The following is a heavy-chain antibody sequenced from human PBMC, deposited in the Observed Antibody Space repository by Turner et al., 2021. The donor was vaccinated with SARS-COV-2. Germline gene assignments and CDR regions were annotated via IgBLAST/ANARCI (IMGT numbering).Heavy chain of an antibody. D-gene: IGHD3-22*01. CDR3: ARGTYYYDSSVYSGTNWFDP. V-gene: IGHV3-21*01. CDR2: ISSSSSYI. J-gene: IGHJ5*02. CDR1: GFTFGSYT. Sequence: EVQLLESGGGLVKPGGSLRLSCAASGFTFGSYTMYWVRQAPGKGLEWVSSISSSSSYIYYADSVKGRFTISRDNAKNSLYLQMNSLRAEDTAVYYCARGTYYYDSSVYSGTNWFDPWGQGTLVTVSS.